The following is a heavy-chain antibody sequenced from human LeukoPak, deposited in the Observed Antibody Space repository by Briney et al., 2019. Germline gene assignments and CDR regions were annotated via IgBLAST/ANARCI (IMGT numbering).Heavy chain of an antibody. CDR1: GYTFTSYG. CDR2: ISAYNGNT. J-gene: IGHJ6*02. V-gene: IGHV1-18*01. CDR3: ARDAKCSGSKSYYYYYGMDV. D-gene: IGHD1-26*01. Sequence: GASVKVSCKASGYTFTSYGISWVRQAPGQGLEWMGWISAYNGNTNYAQKLQGRVTMTTDTSTSTAYMELRSLRSDDTAVYYCARDAKCSGSKSYYYYYGMDVWGQGTTVTVSS.